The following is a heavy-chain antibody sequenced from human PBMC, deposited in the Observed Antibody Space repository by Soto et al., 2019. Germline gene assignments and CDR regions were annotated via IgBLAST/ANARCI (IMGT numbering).Heavy chain of an antibody. D-gene: IGHD3-10*01. CDR3: ARGSVVRGVDY. J-gene: IGHJ4*02. Sequence: PSETLSLTCTVSGGSISSYYWSWIRQPPGKGLEWIGYIYYSGSTNYNPSHKSRVTISVDTSKNQFSLKLSSVTAADTAVYYCARGSVVRGVDYWGQGTLVTVSS. CDR2: IYYSGST. CDR1: GGSISSYY. V-gene: IGHV4-59*01.